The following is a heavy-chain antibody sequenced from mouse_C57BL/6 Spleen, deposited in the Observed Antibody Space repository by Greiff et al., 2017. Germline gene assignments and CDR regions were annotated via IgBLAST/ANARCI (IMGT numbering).Heavy chain of an antibody. D-gene: IGHD2-3*01. V-gene: IGHV5-17*01. CDR1: GSIFSAYG. CDR3: ARTFYDGYPFDY. Sequence: EVQLVELGGGLVKLGGSLKPPCAAPGSIFSAYGMHWVRQAPEKGLEWVAYIISGSSTIYYADTVKGRFTFSRDNAKNTLFLQMPSLKSADTAMYYCARTFYDGYPFDYWGQGTTLTVSS. CDR2: IISGSSTI. J-gene: IGHJ2*01.